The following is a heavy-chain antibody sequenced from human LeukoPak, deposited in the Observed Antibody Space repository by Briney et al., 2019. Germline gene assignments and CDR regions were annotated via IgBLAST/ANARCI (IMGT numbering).Heavy chain of an antibody. J-gene: IGHJ6*04. Sequence: PSETLSLACAVYGGSFSGYYWSWIRQPPGKGLEWIGEINHSGSTNYNPSLKSRVTISVDTSMNQFSLKLSSVTAADTAVYYCARDIMVRGVIKRSGMDVWGKGTTVTVSS. D-gene: IGHD3-10*01. CDR2: INHSGST. CDR1: GGSFSGYY. CDR3: ARDIMVRGVIKRSGMDV. V-gene: IGHV4-34*01.